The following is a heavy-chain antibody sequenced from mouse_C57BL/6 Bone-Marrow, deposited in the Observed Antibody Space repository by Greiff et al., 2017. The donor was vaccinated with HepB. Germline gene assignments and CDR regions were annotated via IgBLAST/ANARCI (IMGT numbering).Heavy chain of an antibody. CDR2: IYPGSGNT. CDR1: GYTFTSYW. V-gene: IGHV1-62-3*01. CDR3: ARDLDGYYCFDY. Sequence: QVQLQQPGAELVKPGASVKLSCKASGYTFTSYWMHWVKQRPGRGLEWIGWIYPGSGNTKYNEKFKGKATLTVDTSSSTAYMQLSSLTSEDSAVYFCARDLDGYYCFDYWGQGTTLTVSS. D-gene: IGHD2-3*01. J-gene: IGHJ2*01.